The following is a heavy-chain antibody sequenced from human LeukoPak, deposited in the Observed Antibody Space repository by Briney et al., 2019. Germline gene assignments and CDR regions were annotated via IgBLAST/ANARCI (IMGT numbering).Heavy chain of an antibody. CDR1: GGSISSGSYY. CDR2: IYTSGNT. V-gene: IGHV4-61*02. CDR3: ARDGSGYYDTSGYRN. D-gene: IGHD3-22*01. Sequence: PSETLSLTCTVSGGSISSGSYYWNWIRQPAGKGLEWIGRIYTSGNTNYNPSLKSRVTISVDTSKNQFSLKLSSVTAADTAVYYCARDGSGYYDTSGYRNWGQGTLVTVSS. J-gene: IGHJ4*02.